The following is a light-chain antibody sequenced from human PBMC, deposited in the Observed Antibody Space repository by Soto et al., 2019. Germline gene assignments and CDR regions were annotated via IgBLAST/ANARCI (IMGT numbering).Light chain of an antibody. V-gene: IGLV2-23*01. CDR1: SSDVGSYNL. CDR2: EDN. J-gene: IGLJ2*01. Sequence: LTQPASVSGSPGQSITISCTGTSSDVGSYNLVSWYQHHPGKAPKFIIYEDNKRPSGVSNRFSGSKSGNTASLTISGLQAEDEADYYCCAYVRSNALLFGGGTKVTVL. CDR3: CAYVRSNALL.